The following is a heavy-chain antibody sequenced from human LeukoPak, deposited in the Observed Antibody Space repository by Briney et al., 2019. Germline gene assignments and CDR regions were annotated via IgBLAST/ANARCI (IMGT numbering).Heavy chain of an antibody. CDR1: GGSISSGSYY. V-gene: IGHV4-61*02. D-gene: IGHD1-26*01. CDR2: IYTSGST. CDR3: VKSGGYGLIDY. J-gene: IGHJ4*02. Sequence: SQTLSLTCTVSGGSISSGSYYWSWIRQPAGKGLEWIGRIYTSGSTYYNASLQSRVTISIDTSKNQFSLRLSSVTAADTAMYYCVKSGGYGLIDYWGQGTRVTVSS.